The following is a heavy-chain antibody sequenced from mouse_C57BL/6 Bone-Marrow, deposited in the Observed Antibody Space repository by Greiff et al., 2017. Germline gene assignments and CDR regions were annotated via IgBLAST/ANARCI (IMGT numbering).Heavy chain of an antibody. V-gene: IGHV1-69*01. J-gene: IGHJ4*01. CDR2: IYPSDSHT. Sequence: QVQLQQPGAELVMPGASVKLSCKVSGYTFTSYWMPWVKQRPGQGLEWIGDIYPSDSHTNYNQKFTGKSTFTVDQSSSTAYMLLSSLTSEDSAVYYCARTPYYDGSGYYAMDYWGQGTSVTVSS. CDR3: ARTPYYDGSGYYAMDY. CDR1: GYTFTSYW. D-gene: IGHD1-1*01.